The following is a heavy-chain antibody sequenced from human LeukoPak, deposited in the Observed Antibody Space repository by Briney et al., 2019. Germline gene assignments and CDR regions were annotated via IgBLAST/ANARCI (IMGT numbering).Heavy chain of an antibody. CDR2: ISAYNGNT. J-gene: IGHJ4*02. Sequence: ASVKVSCKASGYTFTGYYMHWVRQAPGQGLEWMGWISAYNGNTNYAQKLQGRVTMTTDTSTSTAYMELRSLRSDDTAVYYCARDQEYYYGSGSYRSIDYWGQGTLVTVSS. CDR3: ARDQEYYYGSGSYRSIDY. CDR1: GYTFTGYY. D-gene: IGHD3-10*01. V-gene: IGHV1-18*04.